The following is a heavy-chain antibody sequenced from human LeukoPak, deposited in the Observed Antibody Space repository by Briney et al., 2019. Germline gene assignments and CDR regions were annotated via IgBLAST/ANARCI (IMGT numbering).Heavy chain of an antibody. CDR2: IFYSGST. CDR1: NASISSLY. Sequence: PSETLSLTCTVSNASISSLYWNWIRQSPGKGLEWIGYIFYSGSTNYNPSLESRVTISVDTSKNQFSLKLSSVTAADTAVYYCARARWLSYRSGPIDSWGQGTLVTVSS. J-gene: IGHJ4*02. V-gene: IGHV4-59*11. D-gene: IGHD3-3*01. CDR3: ARARWLSYRSGPIDS.